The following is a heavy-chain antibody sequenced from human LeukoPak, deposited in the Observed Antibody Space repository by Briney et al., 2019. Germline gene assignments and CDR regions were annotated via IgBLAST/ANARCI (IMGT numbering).Heavy chain of an antibody. V-gene: IGHV3-13*01. Sequence: GGSLRLSCAASGFTLSRFDMHWVRQPPGQGLEWVSTIGTASDTYYPGSVEGRFTLSRDNAKNSLYLQMNSLTAGDTAVYYCARGPPRGKYYYMDVWGKGTTVTVSS. D-gene: IGHD1-1*01. J-gene: IGHJ6*03. CDR3: ARGPPRGKYYYMDV. CDR2: IGTASDT. CDR1: GFTLSRFD.